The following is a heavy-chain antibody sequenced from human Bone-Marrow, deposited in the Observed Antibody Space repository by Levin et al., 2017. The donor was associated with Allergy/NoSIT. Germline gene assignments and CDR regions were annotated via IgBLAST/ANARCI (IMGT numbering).Heavy chain of an antibody. J-gene: IGHJ4*02. CDR2: INPNSGGT. V-gene: IGHV1-2*04. D-gene: IGHD3-22*01. CDR3: ARVKDFYDSSGHFH. Sequence: PVASVKVSCKASGYTFTDYHMHWVRQAPGQGPEWMGWINPNSGGTNYAQKFQGWVTMTRDTSISTAYMELTRLRSDDTAVYYCARVKDFYDSSGHFHWGQGTLITVSS. CDR1: GYTFTDYH.